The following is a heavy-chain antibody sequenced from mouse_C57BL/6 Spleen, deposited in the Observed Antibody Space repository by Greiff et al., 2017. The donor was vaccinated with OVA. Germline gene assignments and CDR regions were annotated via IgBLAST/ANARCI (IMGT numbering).Heavy chain of an antibody. D-gene: IGHD1-1*01. Sequence: EVKLQQSGPELVKPGASVKMSCKASGYTFTDYNMHWVKQSHGKSLEWIGYINPNNGGTSYNQKFKGKATLTVNKSSSTAYMELRSLTSGDSAVYYCARADYGSSSYWYFDVWGTGTTVTVSS. J-gene: IGHJ1*03. CDR1: GYTFTDYN. V-gene: IGHV1-22*01. CDR2: INPNNGGT. CDR3: ARADYGSSSYWYFDV.